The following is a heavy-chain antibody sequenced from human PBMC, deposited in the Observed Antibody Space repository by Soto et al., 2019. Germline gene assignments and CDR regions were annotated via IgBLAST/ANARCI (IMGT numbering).Heavy chain of an antibody. CDR1: GGSISSYY. CDR3: AGGRGYYDFWSGYPNWFDP. J-gene: IGHJ5*02. Sequence: PSETLSLTCTVSGGSISSYYWSWIRQPPGKGLEWIGYIYYSGSTNYNPSLKSRVTISVDTSKNQSSLKLSSVTAADTAVYYCAGGRGYYDFWSGYPNWFDPWGQGTLVTVSS. V-gene: IGHV4-59*01. D-gene: IGHD3-3*01. CDR2: IYYSGST.